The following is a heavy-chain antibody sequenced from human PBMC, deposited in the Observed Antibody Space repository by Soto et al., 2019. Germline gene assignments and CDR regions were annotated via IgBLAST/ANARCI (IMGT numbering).Heavy chain of an antibody. CDR2: SKNKANSYTT. CDR3: DRDEGGTYVY. CDR1: GFTFSEYY. V-gene: IGHV3-72*01. J-gene: IGHJ4*02. Sequence: PGGSLRLSCAASGFTFSEYYMDWVRQSPGKGLEWIGRSKNKANSYTTEYIASVKGRFTISRDNSKNLMYLQMNSLKIDDTAVYYCDRDEGGTYVYWGQGTQVTVSS. D-gene: IGHD1-26*01.